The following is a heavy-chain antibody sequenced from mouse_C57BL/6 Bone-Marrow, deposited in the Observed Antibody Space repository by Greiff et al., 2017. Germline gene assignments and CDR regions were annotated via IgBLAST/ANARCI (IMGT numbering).Heavy chain of an antibody. Sequence: EVQLQQSGPVLVKPGASVKMSCKASGYTFTDYYMNWVKQSHGKSLEWIGVINPYNGGTSYNQKFKGKATLTVDKSSSTAYMELNSLTSEDSAVYYCARWGISYYFDYWGQGTTLTVSS. CDR3: ARWGISYYFDY. J-gene: IGHJ2*01. CDR2: INPYNGGT. V-gene: IGHV1-19*01. CDR1: GYTFTDYY.